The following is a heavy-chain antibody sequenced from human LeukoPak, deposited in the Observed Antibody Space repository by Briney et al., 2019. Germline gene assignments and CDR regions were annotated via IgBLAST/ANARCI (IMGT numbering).Heavy chain of an antibody. V-gene: IGHV3-21*05. CDR1: GFTFSSYE. CDR3: ARGGPDAFDI. CDR2: ISSSSSYT. J-gene: IGHJ3*02. Sequence: GGSLRLSCAASGFTFSSYEMNWVRQAPGKGLEWVSYISSSSSYTNYADSVKGRFTISRDNAKNSLYLQMNSLRAEDTAVYYCARGGPDAFDIWGQGTMVTVSS.